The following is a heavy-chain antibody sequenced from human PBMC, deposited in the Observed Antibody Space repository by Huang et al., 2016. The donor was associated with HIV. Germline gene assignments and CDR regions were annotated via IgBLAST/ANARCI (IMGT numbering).Heavy chain of an antibody. CDR3: ARDPRIQSWLNFFDY. J-gene: IGHJ4*02. Sequence: EVQLVESGGGLVQPGGSLRLSCAASGFSISSYWMHWVRQAPGKGLVGVSRMNSDGSSTSYADSVKGRFTISRDNAKNTLYLQMNSRRAEDTAVYYCARDPRIQSWLNFFDYWGQGTLVSVSS. CDR1: GFSISSYW. D-gene: IGHD3-22*01. V-gene: IGHV3-74*01. CDR2: MNSDGSST.